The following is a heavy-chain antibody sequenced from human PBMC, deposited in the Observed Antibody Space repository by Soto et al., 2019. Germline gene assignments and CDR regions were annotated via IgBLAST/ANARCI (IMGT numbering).Heavy chain of an antibody. J-gene: IGHJ4*02. CDR1: GFTFSSYG. D-gene: IGHD3-10*01. Sequence: QVQLVESGGGVVQPGRSLRLACAASGFTFSSYGMHWVRQAPGKGLEWVAVIWFDGTYKYYGDSVKGRFTISRDQSNNMVYLQMDSLRAEDTAVYYCARDHGSGSYAFDYWGQGTLVTVSS. V-gene: IGHV3-33*01. CDR3: ARDHGSGSYAFDY. CDR2: IWFDGTYK.